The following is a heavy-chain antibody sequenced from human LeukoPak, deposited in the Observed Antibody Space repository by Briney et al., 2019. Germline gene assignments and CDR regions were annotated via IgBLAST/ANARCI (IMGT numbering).Heavy chain of an antibody. CDR1: GFTFSSSW. V-gene: IGHV3-74*01. D-gene: IGHD2-21*02. Sequence: PGGSLRLSCAASGFTFSSSWMHWVRQAPGKGLVWVSRITRDGSSTTYADSVKGRFTTSRDNAKNSLYLQMNSLRAEDTAVYYCARAKGVTDYWGQGTLVTVSS. J-gene: IGHJ4*02. CDR3: ARAKGVTDY. CDR2: ITRDGSST.